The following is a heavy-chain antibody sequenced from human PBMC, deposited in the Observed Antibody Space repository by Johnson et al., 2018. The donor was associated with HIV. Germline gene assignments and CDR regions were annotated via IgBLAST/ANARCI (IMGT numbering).Heavy chain of an antibody. CDR3: ARGVGATLVPNDTFDI. CDR2: ISYDGSNK. CDR1: GFTFSTYS. D-gene: IGHD1-26*01. Sequence: QVQLVESGGGVVQPGRSLRLSCAASGFTFSTYSMHWVRQAPGKGLEWVAVISYDGSNKYYADSVKGRFTISRDNSKNTLYLQMNSLRAEDTAVYYCARGVGATLVPNDTFDIWGQGTMVIVSS. J-gene: IGHJ3*02. V-gene: IGHV3-30-3*01.